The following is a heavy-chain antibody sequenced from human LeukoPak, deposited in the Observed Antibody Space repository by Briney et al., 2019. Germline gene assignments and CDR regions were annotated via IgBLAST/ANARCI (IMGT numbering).Heavy chain of an antibody. D-gene: IGHD6-13*01. CDR1: GYTFTSYY. Sequence: ASVKVSCKASGYTFTSYYMHWVRQAPGQGLEWMGIINPSGGSTSYAQKFQGRVTMTRDTSTSTVYMELSSLRSEDTAVYYCARAKAAAGTGYYFDYWGRGTLVTVSS. CDR2: INPSGGST. V-gene: IGHV1-46*01. CDR3: ARAKAAAGTGYYFDY. J-gene: IGHJ4*02.